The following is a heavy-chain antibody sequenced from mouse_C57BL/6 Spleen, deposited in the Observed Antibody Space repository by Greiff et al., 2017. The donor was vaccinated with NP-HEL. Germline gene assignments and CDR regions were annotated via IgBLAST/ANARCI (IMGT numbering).Heavy chain of an antibody. CDR1: GYTFTSYW. D-gene: IGHD1-1*01. J-gene: IGHJ3*01. V-gene: IGHV1-50*01. CDR3: PSFHYYGSSLFAY. CDR2: IDPSDSYT. Sequence: QVQLQQPGAELVKPGASVKLSCKASGYTFTSYWMQWVKQRPGQGLEWIGEIDPSDSYTNYNQKFKGKATLTVDTSSSTAYMQLSSLTSEDSAVYYCPSFHYYGSSLFAYWGQGTLVTVSA.